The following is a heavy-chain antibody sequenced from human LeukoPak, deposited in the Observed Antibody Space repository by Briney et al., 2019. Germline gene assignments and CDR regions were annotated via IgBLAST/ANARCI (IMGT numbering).Heavy chain of an antibody. CDR3: ARDAVSLVGATTRGLYYFDY. CDR2: IIPIFGTA. CDR1: GGTFSSYA. Sequence: SVKVSCKASGGTFSSYAISWVRQAPGQGLEWMGGIIPIFGTANYAQKFQGRVTITADESTSTAYMELSSLRSEDTAVYYCARDAVSLVGATTRGLYYFDYWGQGTLVTVSS. D-gene: IGHD1-26*01. V-gene: IGHV1-69*13. J-gene: IGHJ4*02.